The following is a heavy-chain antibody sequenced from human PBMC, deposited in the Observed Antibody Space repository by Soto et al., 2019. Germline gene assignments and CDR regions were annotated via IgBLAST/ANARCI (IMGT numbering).Heavy chain of an antibody. CDR3: ARVPGDMVAILCIYPLDGREPLSDLDV. Sequence: QMQLVESEGCAVQPGRSLIVTCAASGFTFSYYPMHWVRQAPGKGLEWVAVISFNGSNKYYEDSVKGRFTIARDNSKNTLCLQMNSLRGEDTAVYYCARVPGDMVAILCIYPLDGREPLSDLDVWGQGTTVTVSS. CDR1: GFTFSYYP. CDR2: ISFNGSNK. J-gene: IGHJ6*02. V-gene: IGHV3-30*04. D-gene: IGHD5-12*01.